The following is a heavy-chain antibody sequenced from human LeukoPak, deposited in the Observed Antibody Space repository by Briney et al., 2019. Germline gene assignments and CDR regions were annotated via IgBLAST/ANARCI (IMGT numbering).Heavy chain of an antibody. CDR1: GGTFSSYA. D-gene: IGHD3-3*01. V-gene: IGHV1-18*01. CDR3: ARDYDFWSGYYIGAFDI. Sequence: ASVKVSCKASGGTFSSYAISWVRQAPGQGLEWMGWISAYNGNTNYAQKLQGRVTMTTDTSTSTACMELRSLRSDDTAVYYCARDYDFWSGYYIGAFDIWGQGTMVTVSS. J-gene: IGHJ3*02. CDR2: ISAYNGNT.